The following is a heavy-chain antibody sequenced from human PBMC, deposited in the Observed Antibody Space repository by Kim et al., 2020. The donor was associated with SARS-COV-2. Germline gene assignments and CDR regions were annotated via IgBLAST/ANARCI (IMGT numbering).Heavy chain of an antibody. Sequence: ASVKVSCKASGYTFTSYAMNWVRQAPGQGLEWMGWINTNTGNPTYAQGFTGRFVFSLDTSVSTAYLQISSLKAEDTAVYYCARDGTHYYDFWSGTPSRWFDPWGQGTLVTVSS. D-gene: IGHD3-3*01. V-gene: IGHV7-4-1*02. J-gene: IGHJ5*02. CDR2: INTNTGNP. CDR1: GYTFTSYA. CDR3: ARDGTHYYDFWSGTPSRWFDP.